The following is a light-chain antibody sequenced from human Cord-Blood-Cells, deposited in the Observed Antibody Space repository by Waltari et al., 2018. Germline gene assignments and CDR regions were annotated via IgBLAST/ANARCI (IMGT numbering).Light chain of an antibody. CDR3: QAWDSSTVV. V-gene: IGLV3-1*01. CDR2: QDS. CDR1: KSRDQY. J-gene: IGLJ2*01. Sequence: SYELTPPPSVSVSPGQTASITCSGHKSRDQYACWYQQKPGQSPVLVIYQDSKRPSGIPERFSGSNSGNTATLTISGTQAMDEADYYCQAWDSSTVVFGGGTKLTVL.